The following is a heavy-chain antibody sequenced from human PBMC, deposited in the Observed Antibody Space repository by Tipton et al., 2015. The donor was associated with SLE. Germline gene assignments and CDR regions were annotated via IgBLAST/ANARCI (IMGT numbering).Heavy chain of an antibody. CDR3: ASQGDPDY. J-gene: IGHJ4*02. D-gene: IGHD1-26*01. CDR1: GISISTHY. V-gene: IGHV4-59*11. CDR2: MHNSGDS. Sequence: TLSLTCKVSGISISTHYWSWIRQPPGKGLEWIGQMHNSGDSTYNPSLKSRVTMSVDTSKNHFSLELKSAIAADTAVYYCASQGDPDYWGQGTLVTVSS.